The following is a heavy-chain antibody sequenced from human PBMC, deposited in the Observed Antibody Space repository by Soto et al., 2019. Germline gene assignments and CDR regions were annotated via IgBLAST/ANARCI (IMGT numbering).Heavy chain of an antibody. CDR3: AKGLRPPPDYDFWSGPIDY. D-gene: IGHD3-3*01. V-gene: IGHV3-23*01. CDR2: ISGSGGST. Sequence: HPGGSLRLSCAASGFTFSSYAMSWVRQAPGKGLEWVSAISGSGGSTYYADPVKGRFTISRDNSKNTLYLQMNSLRAEDTAVYYCAKGLRPPPDYDFWSGPIDYWGQGTLVTVSS. CDR1: GFTFSSYA. J-gene: IGHJ4*02.